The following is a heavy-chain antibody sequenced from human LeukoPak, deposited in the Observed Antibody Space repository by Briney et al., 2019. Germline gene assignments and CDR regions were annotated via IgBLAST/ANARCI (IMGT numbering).Heavy chain of an antibody. V-gene: IGHV3-11*06. CDR3: ARAKLGYCSGGSCYPSFDY. CDR2: IISSGGYT. CDR1: GFTFSDYY. D-gene: IGHD2-15*01. J-gene: IGHJ4*02. Sequence: KPGGSLRLSCAASGFTFSDYYMSWIRPAPGKGLEWVSYIISSGGYTNYADSVKGRFTISRDNAKNSLYLQMNSLRAEDTAMYYCARAKLGYCSGGSCYPSFDYWGQGTLVTVSS.